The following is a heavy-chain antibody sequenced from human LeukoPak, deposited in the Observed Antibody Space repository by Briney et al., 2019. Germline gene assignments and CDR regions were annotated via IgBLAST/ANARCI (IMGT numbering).Heavy chain of an antibody. CDR1: GYTFNNYV. J-gene: IGHJ5*02. Sequence: SVKVSCKASGYTFNNYVISWVRQAPGQGLEWMGGIIPIFGTANYAQKFQGRVTITADEFTSTAYMDLSSLRFEDTAVYYCARDIYSNSGNLHWFDPWGQGTQVTVSS. CDR3: ARDIYSNSGNLHWFDP. V-gene: IGHV1-69*13. D-gene: IGHD3-10*01. CDR2: IIPIFGTA.